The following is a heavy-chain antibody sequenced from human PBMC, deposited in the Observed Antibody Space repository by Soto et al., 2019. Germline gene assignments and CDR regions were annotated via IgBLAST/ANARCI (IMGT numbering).Heavy chain of an antibody. CDR2: IRSKANSYAT. CDR3: SSPRLSYDSSGYYYDEEMPFDY. J-gene: IGHJ4*02. V-gene: IGHV3-73*01. CDR1: GFTFSGSA. D-gene: IGHD3-22*01. Sequence: GGSLRLSCAASGFTFSGSAMHWVRQASGKGLEWVGRIRSKANSYATAYAASVKGRFTISRDDSKNTAYLQVNSLKTEDTAVDYCSSPRLSYDSSGYYYDEEMPFDYWGQGTLVTVSA.